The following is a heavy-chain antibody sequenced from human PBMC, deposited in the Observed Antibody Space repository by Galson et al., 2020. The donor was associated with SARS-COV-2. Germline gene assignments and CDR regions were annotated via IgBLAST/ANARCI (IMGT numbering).Heavy chain of an antibody. V-gene: IGHV4-59*01. Sequence: SETLSLTCTVSGGSISSYYWSWIRQPPGKGLEWIGYIYYSGSTNYNPSLKSRVTISVDTSKNQFSLKLSSVTAADTAVYYCATSSGEQWLPYYYYGMDVWGQGTTVTVSS. D-gene: IGHD6-19*01. CDR1: GGSISSYY. CDR2: IYYSGST. J-gene: IGHJ6*02. CDR3: ATSSGEQWLPYYYYGMDV.